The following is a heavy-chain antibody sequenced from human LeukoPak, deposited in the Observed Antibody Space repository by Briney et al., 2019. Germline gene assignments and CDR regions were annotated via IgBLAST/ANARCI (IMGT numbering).Heavy chain of an antibody. CDR2: IWYDGSNK. V-gene: IGHV3-33*03. D-gene: IGHD5-18*01. CDR3: AKGSLRGYSYGYLSDY. Sequence: PGRSLRLSCAASGFTFSSYGMHWVRQAPGKGLEWVAVIWYDGSNKYYADSVKGRFTISRDKSKSTLYLQMNSLRAEDTAVYYCAKGSLRGYSYGYLSDYWGQGTLVTVSS. CDR1: GFTFSSYG. J-gene: IGHJ4*02.